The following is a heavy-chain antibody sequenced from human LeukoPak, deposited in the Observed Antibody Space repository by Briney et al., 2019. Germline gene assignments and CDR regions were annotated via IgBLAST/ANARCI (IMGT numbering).Heavy chain of an antibody. CDR3: ARGGAGWYVSVFDP. D-gene: IGHD6-19*01. CDR1: GDSVSNNGAS. CDR2: TYYRTRWYF. Sequence: SQTLSLTCAISGDSVSNNGASWNWIRQSPSIGLEWLGRTYYRTRWYFDYAVSVRSRAAINPDTSNNQFSLQLDSVTPEATAVYYCARGGAGWYVSVFDPWGQGTLVTVSS. J-gene: IGHJ5*02. V-gene: IGHV6-1*01.